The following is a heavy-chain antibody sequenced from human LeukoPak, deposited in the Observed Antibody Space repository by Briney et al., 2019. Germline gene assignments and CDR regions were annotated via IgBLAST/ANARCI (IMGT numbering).Heavy chain of an antibody. J-gene: IGHJ4*02. CDR2: IYTSGST. D-gene: IGHD6-19*01. V-gene: IGHV4-59*01. CDR3: ARGGWYSDY. Sequence: SAIRCLTCADSGGSISSYYWSWIGQAPGKGLEWIGYIYTSGSTKYNPSLKSRVTMSMDSSKNEFSLKLSSVTAADTAVYYCARGGWYSDYWGQGTLVTFSS. CDR1: GGSISSYY.